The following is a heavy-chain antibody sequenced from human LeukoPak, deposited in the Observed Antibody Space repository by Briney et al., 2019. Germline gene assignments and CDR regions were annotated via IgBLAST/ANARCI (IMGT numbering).Heavy chain of an antibody. V-gene: IGHV4-59*08. Sequence: SETLSLTCTVSGGSISSYYWSWIRQPPGKGLEWIGYIYYSGSTYYNPSLKSRATISVDTSKNQFSLKLSSVTAADTAVYYCARSYSSSSPFDYWGQGTLVTVSS. CDR3: ARSYSSSSPFDY. J-gene: IGHJ4*02. CDR2: IYYSGST. D-gene: IGHD6-6*01. CDR1: GGSISSYY.